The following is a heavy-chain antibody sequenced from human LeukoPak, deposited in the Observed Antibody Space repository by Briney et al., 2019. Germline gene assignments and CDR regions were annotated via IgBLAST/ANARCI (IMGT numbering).Heavy chain of an antibody. CDR3: ARDRVTRFDY. J-gene: IGHJ4*02. V-gene: IGHV4-59*01. CDR1: GGSISSYY. D-gene: IGHD4-23*01. CDR2: IYYSGST. Sequence: SETLSLTCTVSGGSISSYYWSWIRQPPGKGLEWIGYIYYSGSTNYNPSLKSRVTISVDTSKNQFSLKLNSVTAADTAVYYCARDRVTRFDYWGQGTLVTVSS.